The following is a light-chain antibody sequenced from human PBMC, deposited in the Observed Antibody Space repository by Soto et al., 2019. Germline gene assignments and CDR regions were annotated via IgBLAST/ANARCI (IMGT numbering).Light chain of an antibody. Sequence: EIVLTQSPDTLSLSPGERATLYCRASQSVNRNYLAWYQQKHGQAPRLLIYGATNRPGGIPDKFSGSGSGIEFTFTINRLEPEDFAVYYCQQYGRSPYTFAQGTKLEI. V-gene: IGKV3-20*01. CDR2: GAT. CDR3: QQYGRSPYT. CDR1: QSVNRNY. J-gene: IGKJ2*01.